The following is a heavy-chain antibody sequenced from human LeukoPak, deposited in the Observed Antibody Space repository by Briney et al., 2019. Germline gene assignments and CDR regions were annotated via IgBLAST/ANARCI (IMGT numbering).Heavy chain of an antibody. V-gene: IGHV3-30*02. CDR1: GFTFSSYG. CDR2: IRYDGSNK. CDR3: AKDPAAIRYYYMDV. J-gene: IGHJ6*03. Sequence: GGSLRLSCAASGFTFSSYGMHWVRQAPGKGLEGVAFIRYDGSNKYYADSVKGRFTISRDNSKNTLYLQMNSLRAEDTAVYYCAKDPAAIRYYYMDVWGKGTTVTVSS. D-gene: IGHD2-2*02.